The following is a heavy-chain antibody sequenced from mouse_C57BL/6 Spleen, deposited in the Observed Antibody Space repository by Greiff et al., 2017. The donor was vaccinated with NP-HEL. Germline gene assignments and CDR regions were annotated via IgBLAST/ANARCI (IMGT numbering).Heavy chain of an antibody. CDR2: IDPETGGT. J-gene: IGHJ3*01. CDR3: TTGSGTRFAY. D-gene: IGHD4-1*01. V-gene: IGHV1-15*01. CDR1: GYTFTDYE. Sequence: QVHVKQSGAELVRPGASVTLSCKASGYTFTDYEMHWVKQTPVHGLEWIGAIDPETGGTAYNQTFKGKAILTADKSSSTAYMELRSLTSEDSAVYYCTTGSGTRFAYWGQGTLVTVSA.